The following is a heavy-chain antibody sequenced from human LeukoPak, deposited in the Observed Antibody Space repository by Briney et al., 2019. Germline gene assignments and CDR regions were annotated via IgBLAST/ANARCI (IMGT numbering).Heavy chain of an antibody. CDR1: GFTFSSCG. CDR2: ISGSGGTT. CDR3: AKNPVPHGSGSFDY. J-gene: IGHJ4*02. V-gene: IGHV3-23*01. Sequence: PGGSLRLSCAASGFTFSSCGMSWVRQAPGQGLEWVAAISGSGGTTNYADSVKGRFTISRDNSKNTVNLQMNSLRAEDTATYYCAKNPVPHGSGSFDYWGQGILVTVSS. D-gene: IGHD3-10*01.